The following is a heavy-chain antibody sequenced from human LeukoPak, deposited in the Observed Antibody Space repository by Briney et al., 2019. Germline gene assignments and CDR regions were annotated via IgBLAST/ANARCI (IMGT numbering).Heavy chain of an antibody. D-gene: IGHD4-17*01. J-gene: IGHJ4*02. CDR2: IYYRGNT. CDR3: AREYGDFDY. V-gene: IGHV4-59*12. Sequence: SETLSLTCTVSGGSISNYYWSWVRQPPGKGLEWIGYIYYRGNTNYNPSLKSRVFMSIDRSKNQFSLKLLSLTAADTAVYYCAREYGDFDYWGRGTLVTVSS. CDR1: GGSISNYY.